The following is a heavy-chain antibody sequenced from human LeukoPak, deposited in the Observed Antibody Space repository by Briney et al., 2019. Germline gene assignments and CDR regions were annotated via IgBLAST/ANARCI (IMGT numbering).Heavy chain of an antibody. Sequence: SETLSLTCAVYGGSFSGYYWSWIRQPPGKGLEWIGEINHSGSTNYNPSLKSRVTISVDTSKNQFSLKLSSVTAADTAVYYCARARGPRSYFDYWGQGTLVTVSS. J-gene: IGHJ4*02. V-gene: IGHV4-34*09. CDR2: INHSGST. CDR1: GGSFSGYY. CDR3: ARARGPRSYFDY.